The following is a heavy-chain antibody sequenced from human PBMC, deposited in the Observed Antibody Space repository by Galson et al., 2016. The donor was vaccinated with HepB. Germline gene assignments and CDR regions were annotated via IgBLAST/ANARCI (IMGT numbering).Heavy chain of an antibody. J-gene: IGHJ3*02. CDR1: GASINRNTW. CDR3: ASYLVQPWVGSDAFDT. Sequence: SETLSLTCTVSGASINRNTWWSWVRQPPGKRLEWIGEVFHSGLTYYNPSLKSRVTMSVDESKNLFSLKLMSVTAADTAVYYCASYLVQPWVGSDAFDTWGQGTLVTVSS. V-gene: IGHV4-4*02. CDR2: VFHSGLT. D-gene: IGHD5-18*01.